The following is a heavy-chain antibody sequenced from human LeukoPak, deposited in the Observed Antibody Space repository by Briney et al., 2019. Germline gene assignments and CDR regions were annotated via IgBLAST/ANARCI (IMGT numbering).Heavy chain of an antibody. CDR2: IYSGGST. V-gene: IGHV3-53*01. D-gene: IGHD5-18*01. CDR3: ASQDTPMTGASHY. Sequence: ETLSLTCTVSGGSISSYYWSWIRQPPGKGLEWVSIIYSGGSTHYADSVKGRFTISRDNSKNTLYLQMNNLRAEDTAVYYCASQDTPMTGASHYWGQGTLVTVSS. CDR1: GGSISSYY. J-gene: IGHJ4*02.